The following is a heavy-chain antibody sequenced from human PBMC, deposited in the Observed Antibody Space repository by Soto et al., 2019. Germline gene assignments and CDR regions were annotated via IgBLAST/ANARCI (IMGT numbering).Heavy chain of an antibody. CDR1: GFTFSNYW. V-gene: IGHV3-74*01. Sequence: PGGSLRLSCASSGFTFSNYWMHLVRQAPGKGLVWVSLVNNDGSSATYADSEKGRFTISRDNAKDTLYLQMNSLRAEDTAVYYCARGFEDLEWLAPIDSWGQGTLVTVSS. CDR2: VNNDGSSA. J-gene: IGHJ4*02. D-gene: IGHD6-19*01. CDR3: ARGFEDLEWLAPIDS.